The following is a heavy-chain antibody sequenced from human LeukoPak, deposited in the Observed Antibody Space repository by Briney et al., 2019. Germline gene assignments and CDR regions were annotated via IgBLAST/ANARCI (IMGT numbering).Heavy chain of an antibody. CDR1: GFTFSSYA. CDR3: AIWDDFWSGYTDG. CDR2: ISGSGGST. D-gene: IGHD3-3*01. V-gene: IGHV3-23*01. J-gene: IGHJ4*01. Sequence: PGGSLSLSCAASGFTFSSYAMSWVRQAPGKGLEWVSAISGSGGSTYYADSVKGRFTTSRNNSKNTLYLQMNSLRADDTAVHYSAIWDDFWSGYTDGWGEETLVTVSA.